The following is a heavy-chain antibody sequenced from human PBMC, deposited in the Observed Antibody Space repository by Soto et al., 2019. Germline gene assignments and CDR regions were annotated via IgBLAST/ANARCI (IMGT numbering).Heavy chain of an antibody. D-gene: IGHD6-6*01. J-gene: IGHJ3*01. CDR1: GFAFSSHP. CDR2: ISDGGDLT. CDR3: ARRAFGSSRSFDL. Sequence: GGSLRLSCAASGFAFSSHPMSWVRQAPERGLEWVSGISDGGDLTYNADSVKGRFTISRDNSKNILFLQMNSLRAEDTALYYCARRAFGSSRSFDLWGQGTMVTVSS. V-gene: IGHV3-23*01.